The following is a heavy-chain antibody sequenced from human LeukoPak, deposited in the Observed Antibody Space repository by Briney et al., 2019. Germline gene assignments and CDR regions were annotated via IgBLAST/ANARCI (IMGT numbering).Heavy chain of an antibody. CDR1: GYSFRCYW. Sequence: SGESLKISCKGSGYSFRCYWIGLGRQMPGQGLEWMGIIYPADSDTRYSPSFQGQVTISADKSINTAYLQWTSLKAGDTAMYYCARRKGDGYDSPFDYWGQGTLVTVSS. D-gene: IGHD5-24*01. CDR3: ARRKGDGYDSPFDY. J-gene: IGHJ4*02. CDR2: IYPADSDT. V-gene: IGHV5-51*01.